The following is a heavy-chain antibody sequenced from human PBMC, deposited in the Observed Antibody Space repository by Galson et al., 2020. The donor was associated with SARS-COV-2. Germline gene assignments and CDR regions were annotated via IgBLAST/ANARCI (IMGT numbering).Heavy chain of an antibody. V-gene: IGHV4-34*01. D-gene: IGHD2-2*01. J-gene: IGHJ6*02. CDR2: INHSGST. CDR1: GGSFSGYY. CDR3: ARGSVVVPAAMLDLRSYYYYGMDV. Sequence: SETLSLTCAVYGGSFSGYYWSWIRQPPGKGLEWIGEINHSGSTNYNPSLKSRVTISVDTSKNQFSLKLSSVTAADTAVYYCARGSVVVPAAMLDLRSYYYYGMDVWGQGTTVTVSS.